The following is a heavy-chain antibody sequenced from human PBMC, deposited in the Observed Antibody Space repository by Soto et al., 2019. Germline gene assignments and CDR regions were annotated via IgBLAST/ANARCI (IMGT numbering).Heavy chain of an antibody. CDR1: GFTFGDSY. CDR3: VRGGGGGLFDP. D-gene: IGHD2-15*01. Sequence: GGSLRLSCAGSGFTFGDSYMSWIRQAPGKGLEWLSYISPGSRYPAYADSVKGRFTTSRDNAKRSLYLQMMSLTAEDTAIYYCVRGGGGGLFDPWGQGTMVTVSS. J-gene: IGHJ5*02. V-gene: IGHV3-11*06. CDR2: ISPGSRYP.